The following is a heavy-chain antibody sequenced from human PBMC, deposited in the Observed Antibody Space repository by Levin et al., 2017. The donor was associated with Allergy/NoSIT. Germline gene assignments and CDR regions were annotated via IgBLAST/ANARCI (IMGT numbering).Heavy chain of an antibody. CDR2: IYPGDSDT. D-gene: IGHD6-19*01. Sequence: PGESLKISCKGSGYSFTSYWIGWVRQMPGKGLEWMGIIYPGDSDTRYSPSFQGQVTISADKSISTAYLQWSSLKASDTAMYYCARRRRQWLARNHDAFDIWGQGTMVTVSS. CDR1: GYSFTSYW. V-gene: IGHV5-51*01. J-gene: IGHJ3*02. CDR3: ARRRRQWLARNHDAFDI.